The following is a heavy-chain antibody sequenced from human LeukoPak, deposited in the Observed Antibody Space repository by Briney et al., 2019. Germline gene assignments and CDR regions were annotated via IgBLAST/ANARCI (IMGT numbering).Heavy chain of an antibody. CDR1: GYTFTNND. CDR2: VSPDSGDT. J-gene: IGHJ4*02. CDR3: TRGRAAGD. V-gene: IGHV1-8*01. Sequence: ASVKVSCKASGYTFTNNDSNWVRQATGQGIEWMGWVSPDSGDTGYAPNFRGRVTMTTDTSINTAYMELTSLTSEDTAIYYCTRGRAAGDWGQGTLDTVSS. D-gene: IGHD6-19*01.